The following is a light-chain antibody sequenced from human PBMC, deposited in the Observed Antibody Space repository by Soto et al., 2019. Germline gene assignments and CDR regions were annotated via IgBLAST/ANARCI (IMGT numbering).Light chain of an antibody. J-gene: IGKJ4*01. CDR3: QQLNIYPQT. CDR2: GAF. CDR1: QSVSSN. Sequence: EIVMTQSPVTLSVSPGERVTLSCRASQSVSSNLAWYQQKPGQAPSLLIYGAFTRATGIPARFSGTGSGTDFTLTISSLQPEDFATYYCQQLNIYPQTFGGGSIVDNK. V-gene: IGKV3-15*01.